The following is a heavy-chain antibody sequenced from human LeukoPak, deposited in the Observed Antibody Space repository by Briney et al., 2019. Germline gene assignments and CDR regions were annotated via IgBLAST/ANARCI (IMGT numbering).Heavy chain of an antibody. CDR2: INPNSGGT. D-gene: IGHD3-10*01. CDR3: AREGGTEYYGSGRPYYYYGMDV. Sequence: ASVKVSCKASGYTFTGYYMHWVRQAPGQGLEWMGWINPNSGGTNYAQKFQGWVTMTRDTSISTAYMELSRLRSDDTAVYYCAREGGTEYYGSGRPYYYYGMDVWGQGTTVTVSS. CDR1: GYTFTGYY. V-gene: IGHV1-2*04. J-gene: IGHJ6*02.